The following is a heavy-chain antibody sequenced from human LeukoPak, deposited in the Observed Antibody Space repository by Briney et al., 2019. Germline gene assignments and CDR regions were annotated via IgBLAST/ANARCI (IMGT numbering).Heavy chain of an antibody. D-gene: IGHD1-26*01. CDR3: ASAPGYSGSLDY. V-gene: IGHV4-59*06. J-gene: IGHJ4*02. CDR2: IYYSGST. CDR1: GGSISSHY. Sequence: SETLSLTCTVSGGSISSHYWSWIRQPPGKGLEWIGYIYYSGSTYYNPSLKSRVTISVDTSKNQFSLKLSSVTAADTAVYYCASAPGYSGSLDYWGQGTLVTVSS.